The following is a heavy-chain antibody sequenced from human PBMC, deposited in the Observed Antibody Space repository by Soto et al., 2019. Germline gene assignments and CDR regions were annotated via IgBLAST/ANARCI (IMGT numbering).Heavy chain of an antibody. D-gene: IGHD2-21*02. V-gene: IGHV4-34*01. Sequence: SETLSLTCAVYGGSFSGCYWSWIRQPPGKGLEWIGEINHSGSTNYNPSLKSRVTISVDTSKNQFSLKLSSVTAADTAVYYCATKECTGGNSKDASDIWGQGKMVTV. CDR3: ATKECTGGNSKDASDI. CDR2: INHSGST. J-gene: IGHJ3*02. CDR1: GGSFSGCY.